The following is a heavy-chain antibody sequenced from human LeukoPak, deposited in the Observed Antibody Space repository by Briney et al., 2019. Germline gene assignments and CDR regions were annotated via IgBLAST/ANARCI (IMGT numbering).Heavy chain of an antibody. J-gene: IGHJ6*03. Sequence: SETLFLTCTVSGGSISSYYWSWIRQPAGKGLEWIGRIYTSGSTNYNPSLKSRVTMSVDTSKNQFSLKLSSVTAADTAVYYCARGYSYGSYYYMDVWGKGTTVTVSS. V-gene: IGHV4-4*07. CDR2: IYTSGST. CDR1: GGSISSYY. D-gene: IGHD5-18*01. CDR3: ARGYSYGSYYYMDV.